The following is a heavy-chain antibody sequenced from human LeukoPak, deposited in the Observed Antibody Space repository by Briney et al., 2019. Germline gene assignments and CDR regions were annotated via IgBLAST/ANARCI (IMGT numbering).Heavy chain of an antibody. V-gene: IGHV3-30*02. D-gene: IGHD3-9*01. J-gene: IGHJ3*01. CDR3: AKGPYHNILTGYRKGGAFDV. CDR2: IRYDGSIK. CDR1: GFTFSSYG. Sequence: GGSLRLSCAASGFTFSSYGMHWVRQAPGKGLEWVTFIRYDGSIKYYADSVKGRFTISRDSSKNTLYLQMNSLRAEDTAVYYCAKGPYHNILTGYRKGGAFDVWGRGTMVTVSS.